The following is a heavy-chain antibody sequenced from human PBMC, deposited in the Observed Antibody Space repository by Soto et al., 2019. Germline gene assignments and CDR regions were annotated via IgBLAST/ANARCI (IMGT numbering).Heavy chain of an antibody. Sequence: GGSLRLSCAASGFTFSSYAMSWVRQAPGKGLEWVSAISGSGGSTYYADSVKGRFTISRDNSKNTLYLQMNSLRAEDTAVYYCAKPSYDSSGYYYVTRPYFDYWGQGTLVTVSS. D-gene: IGHD3-22*01. CDR2: ISGSGGST. CDR1: GFTFSSYA. V-gene: IGHV3-23*01. CDR3: AKPSYDSSGYYYVTRPYFDY. J-gene: IGHJ4*02.